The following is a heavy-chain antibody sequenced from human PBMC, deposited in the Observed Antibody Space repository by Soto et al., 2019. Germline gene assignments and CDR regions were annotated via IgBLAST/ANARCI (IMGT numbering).Heavy chain of an antibody. D-gene: IGHD6-25*01. CDR1: GGSITSSSHF. Sequence: LSLTCSASGGSITSSSHFWGWVRQPPGKGLEWIGTIYFTGNTYYTPSLKSRLTMSIDTSKNEFSLRLNSVTAADTAVYYCAGQTFTIAAASYGRSNWFDPWGPGTLVTVSS. CDR3: AGQTFTIAAASYGRSNWFDP. V-gene: IGHV4-39*01. J-gene: IGHJ5*02. CDR2: IYFTGNT.